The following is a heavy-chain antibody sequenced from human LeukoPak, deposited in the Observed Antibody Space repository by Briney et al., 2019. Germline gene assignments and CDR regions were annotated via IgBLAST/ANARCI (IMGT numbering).Heavy chain of an antibody. CDR3: ARANRYSYGRNWFVP. CDR2: IYYSGST. V-gene: IGHV4-59*01. D-gene: IGHD5-18*01. J-gene: IGHJ5*02. CDR1: GGSLRIYY. Sequence: SETLSLTCTVPGGSLRIYYWSGIPHPPGKGLEWSGYIYYSGSTNYNPSLTSRVIISVDTSKHQFSLKLSSVTAADTAVYYCARANRYSYGRNWFVPWGQGAQVAVSS.